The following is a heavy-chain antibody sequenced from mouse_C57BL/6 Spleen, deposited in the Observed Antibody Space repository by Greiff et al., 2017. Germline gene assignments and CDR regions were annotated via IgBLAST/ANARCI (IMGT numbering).Heavy chain of an antibody. CDR2: IDPSDSYT. D-gene: IGHD1-1*01. CDR1: GYTFTTYW. J-gene: IGHJ4*01. CDR3: ARNRSYYYGSGGAMDY. V-gene: IGHV1-50*01. Sequence: QVQLQQPGAELVKPGASVKLSCKASGYTFTTYWMQWVKQRPGQGLEWIGEIDPSDSYTNYNQKFKGKATLTVDTSSSTAYMQLSSLTSEDSAVYYCARNRSYYYGSGGAMDYWGQGTSVTVSS.